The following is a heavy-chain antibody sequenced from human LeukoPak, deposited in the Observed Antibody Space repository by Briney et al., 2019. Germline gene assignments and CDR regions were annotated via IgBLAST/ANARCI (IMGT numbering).Heavy chain of an antibody. D-gene: IGHD6-13*01. CDR2: ISGSGDST. CDR3: ARVAAAGTGFYYYYMDV. J-gene: IGHJ6*03. V-gene: IGHV3-23*01. Sequence: GGSLRLSCAASGFTFSIYGMSWVRQAPGKGLEWVSAISGSGDSTYYADSVKGQFTISRDNSKNTLYLQMNSLRAEDTAVYYCARVAAAGTGFYYYYMDVWGKGTTVTVSS. CDR1: GFTFSIYG.